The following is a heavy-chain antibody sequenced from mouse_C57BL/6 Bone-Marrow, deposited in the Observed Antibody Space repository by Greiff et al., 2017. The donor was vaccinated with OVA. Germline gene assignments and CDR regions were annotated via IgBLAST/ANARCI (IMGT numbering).Heavy chain of an antibody. CDR1: GFTFSSYG. CDR3: ARRSGYGNYVGFAY. CDR2: ISSGGSYT. Sequence: EVMLVESGGDLVKPGGSLKLSCAASGFTFSSYGMSWVRQTPDKRLEWVATISSGGSYTYYPDSVKGRFTISRDNAKNTLYLQMSSLKSEDTAMYYCARRSGYGNYVGFAYWGQGTLVTVSA. J-gene: IGHJ3*01. D-gene: IGHD2-1*01. V-gene: IGHV5-6*02.